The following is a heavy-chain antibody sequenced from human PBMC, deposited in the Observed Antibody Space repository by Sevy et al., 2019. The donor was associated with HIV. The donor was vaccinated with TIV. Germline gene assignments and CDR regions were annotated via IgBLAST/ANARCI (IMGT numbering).Heavy chain of an antibody. CDR3: ARARIAARSYYFDY. Sequence: GGSLRLSCAASGFTFSSYWMSWVRQAPGKGLEGVANIKQDGSEKYYVDSVKGRFTIARDNAKNSLYLQMNSLRAEDTAVYYCARARIAARSYYFDYWGQGTLVTVSS. CDR1: GFTFSSYW. V-gene: IGHV3-7*01. J-gene: IGHJ4*02. CDR2: IKQDGSEK. D-gene: IGHD6-6*01.